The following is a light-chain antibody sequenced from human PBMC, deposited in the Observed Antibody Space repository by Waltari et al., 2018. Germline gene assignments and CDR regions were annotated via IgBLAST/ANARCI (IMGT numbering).Light chain of an antibody. V-gene: IGLV2-11*01. CDR1: SSAVGVYNY. CDR3: CSYAGSYVV. J-gene: IGLJ2*01. CDR2: DVS. Sequence: QSALTQPRSVSGSPGQSVTISCPGTSSAVGVYNYVSWYQQPPGKAPKLMIYDVSKRPSGVPDRFSGSKSGNTASLTISGLQAEDEADYYCCSYAGSYVVFGGGTKLTVL.